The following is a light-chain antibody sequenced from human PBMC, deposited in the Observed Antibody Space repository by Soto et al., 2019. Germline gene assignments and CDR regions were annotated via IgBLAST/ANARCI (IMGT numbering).Light chain of an antibody. Sequence: QSALTQPASVSGSPGQSITISCNGTSSDIGGYKYVSWYQQNPDKAPKLMIYDVSYRPSGVSDRFSGSKSGNTASLTISGLQAEDEADYYCSSYTSINTHVFGTGPKVTVL. CDR3: SSYTSINTHV. CDR2: DVS. J-gene: IGLJ1*01. CDR1: SSDIGGYKY. V-gene: IGLV2-14*01.